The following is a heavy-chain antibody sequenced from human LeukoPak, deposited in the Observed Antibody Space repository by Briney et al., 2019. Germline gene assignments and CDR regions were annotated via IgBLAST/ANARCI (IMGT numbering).Heavy chain of an antibody. CDR1: GFTFSSYS. D-gene: IGHD3-10*01. CDR3: ARDHGIPGSGSYKFDY. Sequence: GRSLRLSCAASGFTFSSYSMNWVRQAPGKGLEWVSSISSASTYIYYADSVKGRFTVSRDYAKNLLYLQMNSLRVEDTAVYYCARDHGIPGSGSYKFDYWGQGTLVTVSS. J-gene: IGHJ4*02. V-gene: IGHV3-21*06. CDR2: ISSASTYI.